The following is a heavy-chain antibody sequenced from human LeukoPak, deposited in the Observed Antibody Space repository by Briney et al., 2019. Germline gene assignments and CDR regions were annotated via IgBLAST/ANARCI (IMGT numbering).Heavy chain of an antibody. D-gene: IGHD3-10*01. CDR3: TRHGQWFGDLSDLAY. CDR1: AYSFTSYW. V-gene: IGHV5-51*01. J-gene: IGHJ4*02. Sequence: GESLQISCMGSAYSFTSYWIGWVRQMPGKGLEWMGIIYPGDSDTRYSPSFESRVTISAAKSIRTAYLQRSSIKASDTTMYYCTRHGQWFGDLSDLAYWGQGTLVTVSS. CDR2: IYPGDSDT.